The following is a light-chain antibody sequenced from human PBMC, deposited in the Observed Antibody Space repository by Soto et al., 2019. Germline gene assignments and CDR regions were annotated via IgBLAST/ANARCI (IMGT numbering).Light chain of an antibody. J-gene: IGKJ4*01. V-gene: IGKV3-20*01. CDR2: GAS. CDR1: QSVSSSY. CDR3: QQYGSSPLT. Sequence: EIVLTQSPGTLSLSPGERATLSCRASQSVSSSYLAWYQQKPGQAPRLLIYGASSRATGIPDRFSGSGSGTHFTLTLSRLETEDFAVYYCQQYGSSPLTFGGGTKGESK.